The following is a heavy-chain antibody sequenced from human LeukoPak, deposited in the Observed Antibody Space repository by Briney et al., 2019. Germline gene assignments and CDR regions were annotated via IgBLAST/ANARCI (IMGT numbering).Heavy chain of an antibody. V-gene: IGHV4-59*01. CDR2: IYYSGST. Sequence: SETLSLTCTVSGGSISSYYWSWIRQPPGKGLEWIGYIYYSGSTNYNPSLKSRVTISVDTSKDQFSLELSSVTAADTAVYYCARALGYCSGGSCYSDVVDIWGQGTMVTVSS. CDR3: ARALGYCSGGSCYSDVVDI. D-gene: IGHD2-15*01. J-gene: IGHJ3*02. CDR1: GGSISSYY.